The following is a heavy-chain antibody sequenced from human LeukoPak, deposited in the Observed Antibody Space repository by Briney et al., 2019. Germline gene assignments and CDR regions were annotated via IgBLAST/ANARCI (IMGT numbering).Heavy chain of an antibody. CDR3: ARGPYYDILTGYYKGLDY. Sequence: ASVKVSCKASGYTFTGYYMHWVRQAPGQGLEWMGWINPTSGGTNYAQKFQGRVTMTRDTSISTAYMELSSLRSEDTAVYYCARGPYYDILTGYYKGLDYWGQGTLVTVSS. CDR2: INPTSGGT. D-gene: IGHD3-9*01. V-gene: IGHV1-2*02. CDR1: GYTFTGYY. J-gene: IGHJ4*02.